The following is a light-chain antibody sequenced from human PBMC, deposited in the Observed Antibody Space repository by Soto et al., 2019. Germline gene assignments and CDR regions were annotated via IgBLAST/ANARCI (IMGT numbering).Light chain of an antibody. CDR3: QQYCSSPTT. V-gene: IGKV3-20*01. J-gene: IGKJ1*01. CDR2: AAA. CDR1: RRLNNYY. Sequence: EIVLTQSPGTMCLSLGERRTLCYRASRRLNNYYLAWYQLKPGQAPRLLIYAAASRATGIPDRIIGSGSGTDFTLTISSLDPEDFAVYYCQQYCSSPTTFGQGTKVDI.